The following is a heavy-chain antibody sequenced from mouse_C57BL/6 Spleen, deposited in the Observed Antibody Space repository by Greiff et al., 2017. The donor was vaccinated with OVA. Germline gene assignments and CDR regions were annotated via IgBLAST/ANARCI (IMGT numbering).Heavy chain of an antibody. CDR2: IYPGNSDT. CDR1: GYTFTSYW. CDR3: TRWGGSSYYFDY. J-gene: IGHJ2*01. D-gene: IGHD1-1*01. Sequence: EVKVEESGTVLARPGASVKMSCKTSGYTFTSYWMHWVKQRPGQGLEWIGAIYPGNSDTSYNQKFKGKAKLTAVTSASTAYMELSSLTNEDSAVYYCTRWGGSSYYFDYWGQGTTLTVSS. V-gene: IGHV1-5*01.